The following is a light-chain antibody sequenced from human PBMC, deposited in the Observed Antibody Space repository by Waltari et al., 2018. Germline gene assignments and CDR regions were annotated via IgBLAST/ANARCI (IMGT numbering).Light chain of an antibody. CDR3: LQYYTFPRT. J-gene: IGKJ4*01. CDR2: WAS. Sequence: DIVMTQSPDSLAVSLGERATINCKSSQSLLYTSTNKNYLSWYQQKPGQPPKLLIYWASTRESGFPDRFSGSESGTDFTLTISSLQAEDVAVYYCLQYYTFPRTFGGGTKVEI. V-gene: IGKV4-1*01. CDR1: QSLLYTSTNKNY.